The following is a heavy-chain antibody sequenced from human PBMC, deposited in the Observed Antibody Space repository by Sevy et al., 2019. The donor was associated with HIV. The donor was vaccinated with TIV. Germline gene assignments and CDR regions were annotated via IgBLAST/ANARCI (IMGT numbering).Heavy chain of an antibody. CDR1: GFTFSSYS. J-gene: IGHJ4*02. D-gene: IGHD6-19*01. V-gene: IGHV3-21*01. Sequence: GGSLRLSCAASGFTFSSYSMNWVRQAPGKGLEWVSSISSSSSYIYYEASVKGRFTISRDNAKNSLYLQMNSLRAEDTAVYYCARDVSSAPDFDYWGQGTLVTVSS. CDR3: ARDVSSAPDFDY. CDR2: ISSSSSYI.